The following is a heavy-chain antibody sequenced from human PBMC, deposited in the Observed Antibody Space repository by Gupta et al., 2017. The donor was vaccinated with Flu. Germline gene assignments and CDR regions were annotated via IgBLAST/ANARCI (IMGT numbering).Heavy chain of an antibody. D-gene: IGHD4-17*01. CDR1: GFTFSYAW. J-gene: IGHJ6*02. CDR2: IKSKTDGGRT. V-gene: IGHV3-15*01. CDR3: ATDFYGPNYGLDV. Sequence: GFTFSYAWMTWVRQAPGKGLEWVGRIKSKTDGGRTDYAAPVKGRFSISRDDSKNTLYLQMNSLKTEDTAVYYCATDFYGPNYGLDVWGQGTTVTISS.